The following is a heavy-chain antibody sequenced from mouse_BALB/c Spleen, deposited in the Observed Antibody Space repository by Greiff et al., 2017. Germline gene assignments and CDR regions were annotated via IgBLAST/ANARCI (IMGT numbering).Heavy chain of an antibody. CDR3: ATRGSSYGFAY. V-gene: IGHV3-6*02. CDR1: GYSITSGYY. CDR2: ISYDGSN. Sequence: EVQLQESGPGLVKPSQSLSLTCSVTGYSITSGYYWNWIRQFPGNKLEWMGYISYDGSNNYNPSLKNRISITRDTSKNQFFLKLNSVTTEDTATYYCATRGSSYGFAYWGQGTLVTVSA. J-gene: IGHJ3*01. D-gene: IGHD1-1*01.